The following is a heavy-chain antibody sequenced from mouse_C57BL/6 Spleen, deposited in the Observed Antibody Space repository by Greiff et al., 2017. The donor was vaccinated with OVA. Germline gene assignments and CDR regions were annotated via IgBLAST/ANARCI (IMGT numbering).Heavy chain of an antibody. Sequence: EVKVIESGGGLVKPGGSLKLSCAASGFTFSSYAMSWVRQTPEKRLEWVATISDGGSYTYYPDNVKGRFTISRDNAKNNLYLQMSHLKSEDTAMYYCARGGYGSSYRYFDVWGTGTTVTVSS. CDR2: ISDGGSYT. V-gene: IGHV5-4*03. CDR3: ARGGYGSSYRYFDV. J-gene: IGHJ1*03. CDR1: GFTFSSYA. D-gene: IGHD1-1*01.